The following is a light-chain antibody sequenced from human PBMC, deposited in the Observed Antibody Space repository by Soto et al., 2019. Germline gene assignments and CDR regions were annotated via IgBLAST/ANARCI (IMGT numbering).Light chain of an antibody. Sequence: AIQMSQFPSSLSASVGDRVTITCRASQGIGNNLGWYQQKAGKAPKLLIYGASSLQSGVPSRFSGSGSGTDFTLTISSLQPEDFATYYCLQDYNYPWTFGQGTKVEIK. J-gene: IGKJ1*01. CDR2: GAS. CDR1: QGIGNN. V-gene: IGKV1-6*01. CDR3: LQDYNYPWT.